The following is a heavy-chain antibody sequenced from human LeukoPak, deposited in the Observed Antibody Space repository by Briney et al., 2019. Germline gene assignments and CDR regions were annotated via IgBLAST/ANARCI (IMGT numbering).Heavy chain of an antibody. CDR1: GGSISSSNW. CDR2: IYHSGST. CDR3: ARHDRGRAAAGYEY. J-gene: IGHJ4*02. Sequence: PSETLSLTCAVSGGSISSSNWWSWVRQPPGKGLEWIGEIYHSGSTNYNPSLKSRVTISIDTSKNQISLKLSSVTAADTAVYYCARHDRGRAAAGYEYWGQGTLVTVSS. D-gene: IGHD6-13*01. V-gene: IGHV4-4*02.